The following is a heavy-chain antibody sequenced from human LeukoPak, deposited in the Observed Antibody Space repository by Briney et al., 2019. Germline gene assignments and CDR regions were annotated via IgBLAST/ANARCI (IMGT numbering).Heavy chain of an antibody. CDR3: AGGNAMDV. CDR1: GFPFSNSW. Sequence: GGSLRLSCAVSGFPFSNSWMYWVRQAPGKGLEGVANIKKDGSGISYVESVKGRFIISRDNSRNSLYLQMNSLKVEDTAVYFCAGGNAMDVWGKGTAATVYS. CDR2: IKKDGSGI. J-gene: IGHJ6*04. V-gene: IGHV3-7*03.